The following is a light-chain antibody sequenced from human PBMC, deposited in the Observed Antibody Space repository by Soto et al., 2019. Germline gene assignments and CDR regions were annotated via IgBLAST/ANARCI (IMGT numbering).Light chain of an antibody. V-gene: IGLV2-14*01. CDR2: DVI. Sequence: QSVLTQPASVSGSPGQSITISCTGTSSDVGGYNYVSWYQQHPGKAPKCMIYDVINRPSGVSNRFSGSKSGNTASLTISGLQAEDEADYYCNSYTSSSTLPYVFGTGTKVTVL. CDR3: NSYTSSSTLPYV. J-gene: IGLJ1*01. CDR1: SSDVGGYNY.